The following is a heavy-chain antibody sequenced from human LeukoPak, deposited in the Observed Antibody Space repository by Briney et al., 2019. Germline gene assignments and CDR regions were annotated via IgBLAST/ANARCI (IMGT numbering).Heavy chain of an antibody. CDR3: ARLVYDTTGGYSYDY. J-gene: IGHJ4*02. V-gene: IGHV1-2*02. CDR1: GYTITGYY. Sequence: ASVKVSCKASGYTITGYYIHWVRQAPGQGLERMGWINCNSGDTHYAQRFQGRVTMTRDTSISTAYMELSRLTSDDTAVYYCARLVYDTTGGYSYDYWGQGTLVTVSS. D-gene: IGHD3-22*01. CDR2: INCNSGDT.